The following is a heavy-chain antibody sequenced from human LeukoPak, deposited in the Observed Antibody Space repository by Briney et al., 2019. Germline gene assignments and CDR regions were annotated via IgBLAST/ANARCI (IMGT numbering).Heavy chain of an antibody. CDR1: GFTFSSYA. CDR3: AKDPPYYYDSSGSYGEY. CDR2: ISGSGGST. J-gene: IGHJ4*02. V-gene: IGHV3-23*01. Sequence: GGSLILSCAASGFTFSSYAMSWVRQAPGKGLEWVSAISGSGGSTYYADSVKGRFTISRDNSKNTLYLQMNSLRAEDTAVYYCAKDPPYYYDSSGSYGEYWGQGTLVTVSS. D-gene: IGHD3-22*01.